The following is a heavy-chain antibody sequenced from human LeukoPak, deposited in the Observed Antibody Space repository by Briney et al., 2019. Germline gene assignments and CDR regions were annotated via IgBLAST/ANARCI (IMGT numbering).Heavy chain of an antibody. V-gene: IGHV4-59*01. D-gene: IGHD7-27*01. J-gene: IGHJ4*02. CDR1: GGSISSYY. Sequence: ASEALSLTCTVSGGSISSYYWSWIRQPPGKGLEWIGYIYYSGSTNYNPSLKSRVTISVDTSKNQFSLKLSSVTAADTAVYYCARGGRPGEYFDYWGQGTQVTVSS. CDR2: IYYSGST. CDR3: ARGGRPGEYFDY.